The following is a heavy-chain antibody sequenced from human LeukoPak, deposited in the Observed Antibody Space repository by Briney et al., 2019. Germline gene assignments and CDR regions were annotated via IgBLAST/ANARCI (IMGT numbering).Heavy chain of an antibody. CDR3: ATGLDFWSGYRDPTPLSQGHAFDI. CDR1: GGSISSYY. Sequence: SETLSLTCTVSGGSISSYYWSWIRQPPGKGPEWIGYIYYSGSTNYNPSLKSRVTISVDTSKNQFSLKLSSVTAADTAVYYCATGLDFWSGYRDPTPLSQGHAFDIWGQGTMVTVSS. CDR2: IYYSGST. J-gene: IGHJ3*02. D-gene: IGHD3-3*01. V-gene: IGHV4-59*01.